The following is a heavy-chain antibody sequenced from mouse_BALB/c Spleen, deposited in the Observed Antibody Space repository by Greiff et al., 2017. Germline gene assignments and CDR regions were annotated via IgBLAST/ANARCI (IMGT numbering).Heavy chain of an antibody. V-gene: IGHV1-9*01. Sequence: QVQLQQSGAELMKPGASVKISCKATGYTFSSYWIEWVKQRPGHGLEWIGEILPGSGSTNYNEKFKGKATFTADTSSNTAYMQLSSLTSEDSAVYYCASQTGTGYAMDYWGQGTSVTVSS. D-gene: IGHD4-1*01. J-gene: IGHJ4*01. CDR1: GYTFSSYW. CDR2: ILPGSGST. CDR3: ASQTGTGYAMDY.